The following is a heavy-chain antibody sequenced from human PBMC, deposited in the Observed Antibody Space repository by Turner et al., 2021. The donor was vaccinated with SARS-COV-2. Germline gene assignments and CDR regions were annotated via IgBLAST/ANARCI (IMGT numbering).Heavy chain of an antibody. Sequence: QLQLQESGPGLVKPSETLSLTCTVSGGSISSSGYYWGWLRQPPGKGLEWIGNIYYSGSTYYNPSLKSRVTISVDTSKNHFSLRLSSVTAADTAVYYCARRRFKCGYSFDYWGQGTLVTVSS. CDR3: ARRRFKCGYSFDY. D-gene: IGHD3-22*01. J-gene: IGHJ4*02. CDR1: GGSISSSGYY. CDR2: IYYSGST. V-gene: IGHV4-39*02.